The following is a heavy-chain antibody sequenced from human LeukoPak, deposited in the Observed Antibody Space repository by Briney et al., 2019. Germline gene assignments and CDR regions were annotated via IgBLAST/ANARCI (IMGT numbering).Heavy chain of an antibody. V-gene: IGHV3-74*01. J-gene: IGHJ4*02. CDR2: INEDATTI. Sequence: PGGSLRLSCAASGFSFSAYWMHWVRQAPGKGLEWVSRINEDATTISYADSVKGRFIISRDNSKKSLYLQMNNLRAEDTAVYYCVRDLVFVWTPGDDVVLGGQGTVV. CDR1: GFSFSAYW. CDR3: VRDLVFVWTPGDDVVL. D-gene: IGHD3-16*01.